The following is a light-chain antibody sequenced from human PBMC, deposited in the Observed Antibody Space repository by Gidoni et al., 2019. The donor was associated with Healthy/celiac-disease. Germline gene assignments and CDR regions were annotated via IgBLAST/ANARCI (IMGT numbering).Light chain of an antibody. Sequence: IVLTQSPGTLSLSPGERATLSCRASQSVSSSYLAWYQQKPGQAPRLLIYGASSRATGIPDRFSGSGSGTDFTLTISRLEPEDFAVYYCQQDGSSPPWTFGQGTKVEIK. V-gene: IGKV3-20*01. CDR1: QSVSSSY. CDR2: GAS. J-gene: IGKJ1*01. CDR3: QQDGSSPPWT.